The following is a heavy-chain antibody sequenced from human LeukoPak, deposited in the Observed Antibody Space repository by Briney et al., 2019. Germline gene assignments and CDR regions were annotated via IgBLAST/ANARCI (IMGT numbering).Heavy chain of an antibody. CDR1: GFTFSSYW. CDR3: AREWAT. D-gene: IGHD1-26*01. J-gene: IGHJ5*02. V-gene: IGHV3-53*01. Sequence: GGSLRLSCAASGFTFSSYWMHWVRQAPGKGLEWVSVIYSGGSTYYADSVKGRFTISRDNSKNTLYLQMNSLRAEDTAVYYCAREWATWGQGTLVTVSS. CDR2: IYSGGST.